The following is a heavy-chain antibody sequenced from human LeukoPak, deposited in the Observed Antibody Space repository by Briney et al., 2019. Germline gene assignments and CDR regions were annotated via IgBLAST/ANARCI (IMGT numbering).Heavy chain of an antibody. J-gene: IGHJ4*02. D-gene: IGHD2-15*01. Sequence: AGGSLRLSCAASGFTFSSYSMNWVRQAPGKRLELVSSITSSSSYIYYADLVKGRFTISRDNAKSSLYMQMNSLRAEDTAVYYCARSAAGLNQLLFIDSGGSCFDYWGQGTLVTVSS. CDR1: GFTFSSYS. V-gene: IGHV3-21*01. CDR3: ARSAAGLNQLLFIDSGGSCFDY. CDR2: ITSSSSYI.